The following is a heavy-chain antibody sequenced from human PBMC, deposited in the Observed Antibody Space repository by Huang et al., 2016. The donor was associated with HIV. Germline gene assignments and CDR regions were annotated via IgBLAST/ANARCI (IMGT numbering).Heavy chain of an antibody. D-gene: IGHD3-22*01. CDR1: GFTFGNYG. J-gene: IGHJ4*02. CDR3: TRDSVYPNYYDGSGFYFDY. CDR2: IRSKDYSETT. V-gene: IGHV3-49*05. Sequence: EVQFVESGGGLVKPGRSLRLSCTAAGFTFGNYGMSWFRQAPGKGLWWVGFIRSKDYSETTEYAASVKGRFTISRDDSKSIAYLQMNSLKPEDTAVYYCTRDSVYPNYYDGSGFYFDYWGQGTLVTVSS.